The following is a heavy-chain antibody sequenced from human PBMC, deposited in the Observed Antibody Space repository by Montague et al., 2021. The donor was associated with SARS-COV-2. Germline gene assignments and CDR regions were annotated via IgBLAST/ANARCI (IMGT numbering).Heavy chain of an antibody. CDR1: GDSITRNY. V-gene: IGHV4-59*01. J-gene: IGHJ4*02. Sequence: SETLSLTCTVSGDSITRNYWSWVRQPPGKGLECLGYIFYSGSTSNHSLHSRGTISLDTSKNHYSLNLIAVTAADTAVYYCAKASRGYGGDFDSWGQGTLVIVSS. CDR2: IFYSGST. D-gene: IGHD4-23*01. CDR3: AKASRGYGGDFDS.